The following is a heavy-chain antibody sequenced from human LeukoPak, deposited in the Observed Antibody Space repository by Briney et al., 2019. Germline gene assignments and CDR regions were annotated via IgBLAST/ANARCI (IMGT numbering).Heavy chain of an antibody. V-gene: IGHV3-21*01. D-gene: IGHD1-26*01. Sequence: NPGGSLRLSCAASGFTFSSYSMHWVRQAPGKGLEWVSSISTSSSYIYYADSVKGRFTISRDNAKNSLFLQMSGLRAEDTAVYYCAREERRVSSRIDFWGQGTLVTVSS. CDR3: AREERRVSSRIDF. CDR2: ISTSSSYI. J-gene: IGHJ4*02. CDR1: GFTFSSYS.